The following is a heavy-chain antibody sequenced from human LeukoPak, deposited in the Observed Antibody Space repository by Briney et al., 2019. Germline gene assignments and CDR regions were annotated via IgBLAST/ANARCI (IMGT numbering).Heavy chain of an antibody. Sequence: GGSLRLSCSASGFAFHRYGMHWVRQAPGKGLDWVAFLWYDGSAKYYADYVKGRFTISRDNSKNTLYLQMNSLRAEDTAIYYCARDGGGGGYVDYFDYWGQGTLVTVSS. D-gene: IGHD2-21*01. CDR1: GFAFHRYG. CDR2: LWYDGSAK. CDR3: ARDGGGGGYVDYFDY. J-gene: IGHJ4*02. V-gene: IGHV3-33*01.